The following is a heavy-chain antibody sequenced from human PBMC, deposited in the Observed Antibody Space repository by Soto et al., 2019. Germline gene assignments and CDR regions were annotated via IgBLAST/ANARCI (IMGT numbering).Heavy chain of an antibody. Sequence: GGSLRLSCAASGFTFSSYGMHWVRQAPGKGLEWVAVISYDGSNKYYADSVKGRFTISRDNSKNTLYLQMNSLRAEDTAVYYCAKDPHGWYSYYFDYWGQGTLVTVSS. V-gene: IGHV3-30*18. CDR1: GFTFSSYG. CDR3: AKDPHGWYSYYFDY. CDR2: ISYDGSNK. D-gene: IGHD6-19*01. J-gene: IGHJ4*02.